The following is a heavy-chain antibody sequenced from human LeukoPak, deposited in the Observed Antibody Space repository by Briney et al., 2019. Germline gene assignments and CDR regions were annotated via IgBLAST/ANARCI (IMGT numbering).Heavy chain of an antibody. Sequence: GESLKISCKGSGYSFTSYWIGWVRQMPGKGLEWMGIIYPGDSDTRYSPSFQGQVTISADKSISIAYLQWSSLKASDTAMYYCARRGSYCSGGSCRGNWFDPWGQGTLVTVSS. CDR2: IYPGDSDT. CDR1: GYSFTSYW. D-gene: IGHD2-15*01. CDR3: ARRGSYCSGGSCRGNWFDP. V-gene: IGHV5-51*01. J-gene: IGHJ5*02.